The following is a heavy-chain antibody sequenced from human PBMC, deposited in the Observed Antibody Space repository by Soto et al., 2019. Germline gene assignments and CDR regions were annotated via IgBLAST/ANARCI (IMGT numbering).Heavy chain of an antibody. D-gene: IGHD2-15*01. V-gene: IGHV3-21*01. Sequence: PGGSLRLSCAASGFTFSTYSMNWVRQAPGKGLEWVSDITSSSTYRFYADSVKGRFTISRDDAKNSLYLQMNSLRAEDTGVYYCARELEVPLATLTLVDWGEAMLVTVGS. CDR2: ITSSSTYR. CDR1: GFTFSTYS. CDR3: ARELEVPLATLTLVD. J-gene: IGHJ4*02.